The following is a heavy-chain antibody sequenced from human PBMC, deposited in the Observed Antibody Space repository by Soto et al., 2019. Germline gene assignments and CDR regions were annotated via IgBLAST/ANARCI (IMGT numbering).Heavy chain of an antibody. Sequence: QVQLVQTGAEVKKPGSSVKVSCKASGGTFTSYAISWVRQAPGQGLEWMGGIIPIFGTANYAQKFQGRVTITAHASTRTAYMELSSLRSADTAVYYLARETPYSSGCYDYWGQGTLVTVSS. V-gene: IGHV1-69*12. D-gene: IGHD6-19*01. J-gene: IGHJ4*02. CDR1: GGTFTSYA. CDR2: IIPIFGTA. CDR3: ARETPYSSGCYDY.